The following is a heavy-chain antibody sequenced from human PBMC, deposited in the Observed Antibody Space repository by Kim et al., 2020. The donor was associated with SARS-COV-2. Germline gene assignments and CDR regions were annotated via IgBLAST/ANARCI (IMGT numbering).Heavy chain of an antibody. J-gene: IGHJ6*02. D-gene: IGHD3-10*01. CDR3: ARSMVRGPPSRLYGMDV. Sequence: LKSRVTISVDTSKNQFSLKLSSVTAADTAVYYCARSMVRGPPSRLYGMDVWGQGTTVTVSS. V-gene: IGHV4-31*02.